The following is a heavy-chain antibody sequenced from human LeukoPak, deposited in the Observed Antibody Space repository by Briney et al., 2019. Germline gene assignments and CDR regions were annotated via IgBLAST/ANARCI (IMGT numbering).Heavy chain of an antibody. CDR2: ISSSGTTT. V-gene: IGHV3-48*03. CDR3: TRDEEGASREFDY. D-gene: IGHD1-26*01. J-gene: IGHJ4*02. CDR1: GFTFSNYA. Sequence: GGSLRLSCAASGFTFSNYAMHWVRQAPGKGLEWVSYISSSGTTTFYADSVEGRFTISRDNAKNTLYLQMNSLRVEDTAVYYCTRDEEGASREFDYWGQGAQVTISS.